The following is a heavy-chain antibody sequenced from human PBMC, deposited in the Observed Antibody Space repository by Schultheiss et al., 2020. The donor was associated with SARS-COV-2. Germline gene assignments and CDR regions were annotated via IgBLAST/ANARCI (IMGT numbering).Heavy chain of an antibody. CDR1: GFSFSSYS. CDR2: ISGSGGST. V-gene: IGHV3-23*01. J-gene: IGHJ4*02. D-gene: IGHD2-8*01. Sequence: GGSLRLSCAASGFSFSSYSMNWVRQAPGKGLEWVSTISGSGGSTYYADSVKGRFTISRDNSKNTLYLQMSSLRAEDTAVYYCKASADIVLVVYAIVYFDYWGQGTLVTVSS. CDR3: KASADIVLVVYAIVYFDY.